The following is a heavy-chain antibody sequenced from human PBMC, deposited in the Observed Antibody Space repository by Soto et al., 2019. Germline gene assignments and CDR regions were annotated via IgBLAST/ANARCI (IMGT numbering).Heavy chain of an antibody. CDR2: ISAYNGNT. Sequence: QVQLVQSGAEVKKPGASVKVSCKASGYTFTSYGISWVRQAPGQGLEWMGRISAYNGNTNYAQKLQGRVTMTTDTTTRTAYMELRSARSDNPAVYYCARVVGALGPWVDPWGQGTQVTVSS. D-gene: IGHD1-26*01. V-gene: IGHV1-18*01. J-gene: IGHJ5*02. CDR1: GYTFTSYG. CDR3: ARVVGALGPWVDP.